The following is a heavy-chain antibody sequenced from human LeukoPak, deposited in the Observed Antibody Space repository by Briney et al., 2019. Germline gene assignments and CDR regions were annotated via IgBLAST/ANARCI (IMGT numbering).Heavy chain of an antibody. Sequence: LSLTCTVSGGSISSYYWSWVRQAPGKGLEWVSYISSSGSTIYYADSVKGRFTISRDNAKNSLYLQMNSLRAEDTAVYYCASRITMVRGVISAKGAFDIWGQGTMVTVSS. CDR1: GGSISSYY. CDR3: ASRITMVRGVISAKGAFDI. J-gene: IGHJ3*02. D-gene: IGHD3-10*01. V-gene: IGHV3-11*04. CDR2: ISSSGSTI.